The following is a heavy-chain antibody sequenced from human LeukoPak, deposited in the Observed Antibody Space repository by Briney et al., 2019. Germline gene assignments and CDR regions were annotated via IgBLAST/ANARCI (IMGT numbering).Heavy chain of an antibody. CDR2: INPSSGGT. D-gene: IGHD3-22*01. CDR3: ARGSTYYYDSSGYYRDY. CDR1: GYTFTGYY. Sequence: ASVKVSCKASGYTFTGYYMHWVRQAPGQGLEWMGRINPSSGGTNYAQKFQGRVTMTRDTSISTAYMELSRLRSDDMAVYYCARGSTYYYDSSGYYRDYWGQGTLVTVSS. V-gene: IGHV1-2*06. J-gene: IGHJ4*02.